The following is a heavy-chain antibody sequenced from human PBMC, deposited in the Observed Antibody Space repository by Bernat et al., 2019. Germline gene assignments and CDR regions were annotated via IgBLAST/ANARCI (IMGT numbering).Heavy chain of an antibody. J-gene: IGHJ4*02. V-gene: IGHV4-39*01. D-gene: IGHD2-21*02. CDR1: GGSISSSTYY. Sequence: QLQLQESGPGLVKPSETLSLTCTVSGGSISSSTYYWGWIRQPPGKGLEWIGSIYYSGSTYYNPSLKSRVTISVDTSKNQFSLKRSSVTAADTAVYYCARQLRWRRSYYFDDWGQGTLVTVSS. CDR2: IYYSGST. CDR3: ARQLRWRRSYYFDD.